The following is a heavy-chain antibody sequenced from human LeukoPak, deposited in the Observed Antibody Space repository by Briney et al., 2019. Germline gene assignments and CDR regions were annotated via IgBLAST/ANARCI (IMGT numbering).Heavy chain of an antibody. Sequence: GGSLRRSCAASGFSFSSSSMNWVRQAPGKGLEWVSYINSDGSTIDYADSVKGRFTISRDNAKNSLYLQMNSLRAEDTAVYYCATTITATDTRYFDYWGQGTLVTVSS. D-gene: IGHD6-25*01. CDR1: GFSFSSSS. V-gene: IGHV3-48*04. CDR2: INSDGSTI. CDR3: ATTITATDTRYFDY. J-gene: IGHJ4*02.